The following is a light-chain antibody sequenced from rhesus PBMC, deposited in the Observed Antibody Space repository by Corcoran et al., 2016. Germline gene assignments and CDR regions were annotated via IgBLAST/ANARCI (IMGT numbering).Light chain of an antibody. CDR2: GAA. Sequence: EIVMTQSPATLALSPGERATLSCRASQRVSSYLAWYQQKPGQAPRLLIDGAASRAPGIPDRFSGRGSGTEFTLTISSLEPEDVGVYFCLQSSNWPWTFGQGTKVEIK. CDR1: QRVSSY. J-gene: IGKJ1*01. CDR3: LQSSNWPWT. V-gene: IGKV3-24*04.